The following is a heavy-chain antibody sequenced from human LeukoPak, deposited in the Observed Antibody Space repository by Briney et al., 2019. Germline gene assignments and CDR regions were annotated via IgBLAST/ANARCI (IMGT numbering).Heavy chain of an antibody. CDR1: GGSISSGSYY. Sequence: KPSETLSLTCTVSGGSISSGSYYRGWIRQPPGKGLEWIGTIYYSGCTFYNPSLKSRVTTSVDTSKNQFSLKLSSVTAADTAVYYCARATLRFLEGALVWFDPWGQGTLVTVSS. J-gene: IGHJ5*02. CDR2: IYYSGCT. V-gene: IGHV4-39*07. D-gene: IGHD3-3*01. CDR3: ARATLRFLEGALVWFDP.